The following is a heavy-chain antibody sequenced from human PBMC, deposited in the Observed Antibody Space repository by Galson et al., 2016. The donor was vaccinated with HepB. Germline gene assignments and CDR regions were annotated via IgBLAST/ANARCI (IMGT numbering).Heavy chain of an antibody. CDR3: ARGTGVSRTDGWSFDL. V-gene: IGHV3-7*01. J-gene: IGHJ2*01. CDR2: IKQDGSAE. D-gene: IGHD1-7*01. Sequence: SLRLSCAASGFSFRSYWMSWVRQAPGKGLEWVADIKQDGSAEYYVDSVKGRFAISRDNARNSLYLQMNSLRAEDTAVYFCARGTGVSRTDGWSFDLWGRGSQVTVSS. CDR1: GFSFRSYW.